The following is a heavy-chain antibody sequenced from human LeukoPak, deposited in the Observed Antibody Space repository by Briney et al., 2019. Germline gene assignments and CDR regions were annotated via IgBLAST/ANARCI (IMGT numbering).Heavy chain of an antibody. D-gene: IGHD1-26*01. J-gene: IGHJ4*02. CDR2: INPSGGST. V-gene: IGHV1-46*01. CDR1: GHTFTSYY. CDR3: AKWEAGAALGY. Sequence: ASVKVSCKASGHTFTSYYMHWVRQAPGQGLEWMGIINPSGGSTSYAQKFQGRVTMTRDTSTSTVYMELSSLRTEDTALYYCAKWEAGAALGYWGQGTLVTVSS.